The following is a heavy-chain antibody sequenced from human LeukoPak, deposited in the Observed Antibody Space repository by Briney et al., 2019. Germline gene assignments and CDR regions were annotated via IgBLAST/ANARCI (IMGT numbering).Heavy chain of an antibody. CDR1: GFTFSNAW. Sequence: GGSLRLSCAASGFTFSNAWMSWVRQAPGKGLEWVGRIKSKTDGGTTDYAAPVKGRFTISRDDSKNTLYLQMNSLKTEDTAVYYCTREETGYCSSTSCYSHDYWGQGTLVTVSS. CDR3: TREETGYCSSTSCYSHDY. J-gene: IGHJ4*02. V-gene: IGHV3-15*01. D-gene: IGHD2-2*01. CDR2: IKSKTDGGTT.